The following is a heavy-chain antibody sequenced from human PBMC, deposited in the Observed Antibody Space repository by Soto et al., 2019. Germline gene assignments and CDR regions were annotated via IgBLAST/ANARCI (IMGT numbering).Heavy chain of an antibody. V-gene: IGHV4-30-2*01. D-gene: IGHD3-10*01. CDR1: GGCISSGGYS. J-gene: IGHJ6*02. CDR2: IYHSGST. Sequence: SESLSLTCAVCGGCISSGGYSWSWIRQPPGKGLEWIGYIYHSGSTYYNPSLKSRVTISVDRSKNQFSLKLSSVTAADTAVYYCARGGVYYGMDVWGQGTTVTVSS. CDR3: ARGGVYYGMDV.